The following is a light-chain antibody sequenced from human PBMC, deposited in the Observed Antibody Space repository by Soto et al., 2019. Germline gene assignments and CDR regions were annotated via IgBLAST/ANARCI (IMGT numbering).Light chain of an antibody. Sequence: EIVMTQSPATLSVSPGERATLSCRASQSVSSDLAWYQQKPGQAPRLLVYGASTRAIGIPARFSGSGSGTEFTLTISSLQSEDFAVYYCQQYNKWPPRTFGQGTKVEIK. CDR1: QSVSSD. J-gene: IGKJ1*01. V-gene: IGKV3-15*01. CDR3: QQYNKWPPRT. CDR2: GAS.